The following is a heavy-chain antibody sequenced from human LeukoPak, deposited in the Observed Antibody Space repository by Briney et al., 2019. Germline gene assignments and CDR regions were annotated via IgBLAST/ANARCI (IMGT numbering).Heavy chain of an antibody. D-gene: IGHD3-3*01. CDR1: GFTFSSYG. Sequence: PGGSLRLSCAASGFTFSSYGMHWVRQAPGKGLEWVAFIRYDGSNKYYADSVKGRFTISRDNSKNTLYLQMNSLRAEDTAVYYYAKATAIFGVVIYNAFDIWGQGTMVTVSS. CDR3: AKATAIFGVVIYNAFDI. J-gene: IGHJ3*02. V-gene: IGHV3-30*02. CDR2: IRYDGSNK.